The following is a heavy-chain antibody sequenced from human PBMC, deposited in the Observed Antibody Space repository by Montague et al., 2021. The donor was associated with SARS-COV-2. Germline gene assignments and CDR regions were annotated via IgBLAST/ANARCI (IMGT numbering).Heavy chain of an antibody. J-gene: IGHJ3*02. D-gene: IGHD5-12*01. CDR3: ARDQGGYGTFDI. CDR2: ISGSGSKT. Sequence: SLRLSCAASGFIFSDYYMTWIRQAPGKGLEWVSYISGSGSKTYYAASVKGRFTISRDTANNSVYLQMRFLGAEDTAVYYCARDQGGYGTFDIWGQGTMVTVSS. V-gene: IGHV3-11*01. CDR1: GFIFSDYY.